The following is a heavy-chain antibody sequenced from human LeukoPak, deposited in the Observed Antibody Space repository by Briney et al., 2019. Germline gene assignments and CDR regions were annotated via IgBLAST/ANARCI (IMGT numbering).Heavy chain of an antibody. CDR3: ARDLVNIYTTGSTYDAFDI. CDR2: ISYDGSNK. CDR1: GFTFSSYA. J-gene: IGHJ3*02. D-gene: IGHD1-1*01. Sequence: GGSLRLSCAASGFTFSSYAMHWVRQAPGEGLEWVAVISYDGSNKYFADSVKGRFTISSDNSKNTLFLQMNSLRPEDTAVYYCARDLVNIYTTGSTYDAFDIWGQGTMVTVSS. V-gene: IGHV3-30*04.